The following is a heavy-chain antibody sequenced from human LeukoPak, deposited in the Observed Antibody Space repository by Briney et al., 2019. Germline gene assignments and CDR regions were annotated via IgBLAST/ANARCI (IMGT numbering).Heavy chain of an antibody. CDR3: ARATRRMVRGIIITPYDY. V-gene: IGHV4-34*01. CDR2: INHSGST. CDR1: GGSFSGYY. D-gene: IGHD3-10*01. J-gene: IGHJ4*02. Sequence: PSETLSHTCAVYGGSFSGYYWSWIRQPPGKGLEWIGEINHSGSTNYNPSLKSRVTISVDTSKNQFSLKLSSVTAADTAVYYCARATRRMVRGIIITPYDYWGQGTLVTVSS.